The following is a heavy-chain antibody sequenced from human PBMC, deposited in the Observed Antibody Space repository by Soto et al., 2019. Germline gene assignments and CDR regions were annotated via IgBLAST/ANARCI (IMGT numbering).Heavy chain of an antibody. CDR2: INAGNGNT. J-gene: IGHJ3*02. Sequence: GASVKVSCKASGYTFTSYAMHWVRQAPGQRLEWMGWINAGNGNTKYSQKFQGRVTITRDTSASTAYMELSSLRSEDTAVYYCASAHGGIAAAGPHGGAFDIWGQGTMVTVSS. V-gene: IGHV1-3*01. CDR3: ASAHGGIAAAGPHGGAFDI. D-gene: IGHD6-13*01. CDR1: GYTFTSYA.